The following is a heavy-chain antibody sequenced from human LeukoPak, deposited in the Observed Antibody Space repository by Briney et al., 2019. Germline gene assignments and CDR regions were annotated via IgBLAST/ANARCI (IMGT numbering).Heavy chain of an antibody. CDR2: IYSGGST. D-gene: IGHD6-13*01. J-gene: IGHJ4*02. V-gene: IGHV3-66*01. CDR3: ASAGYSSPPGDY. CDR1: GFTVSSNY. Sequence: GGSLRLSCAASGFTVSSNYMSWVRQAPGKGLEWVSVIYSGGSTYYADSVKGRFTISRDNSKSTLYLQMNSLRAEDTAVYYCASAGYSSPPGDYWGQGTLVTVSS.